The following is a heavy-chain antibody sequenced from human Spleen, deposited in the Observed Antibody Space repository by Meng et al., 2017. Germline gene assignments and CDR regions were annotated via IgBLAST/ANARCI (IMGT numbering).Heavy chain of an antibody. CDR3: ARINPKDDY. J-gene: IGHJ4*02. Sequence: SETLSLTCTVPGGSVYSSNWWTWVRQPPGKGLEWIGTIYYSGHTYYNPSLKSRTTVSVDTSKNQFSLRLNSVTAANTAVYYCARINPKDDYWGQGTLVTVSS. CDR1: GGSVYSSNW. CDR2: IYYSGHT. V-gene: IGHV4-4*02.